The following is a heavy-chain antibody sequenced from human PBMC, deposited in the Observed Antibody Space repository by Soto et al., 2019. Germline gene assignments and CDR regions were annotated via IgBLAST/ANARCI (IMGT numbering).Heavy chain of an antibody. Sequence: GGSLRLSCAASGFTFSSYAMSWVRQAPGKGLEWVAVTLFDGSNSYYADSAKGRFTISRDNSKKTLYLQMSSLRAEDTALYYCARDAVVAAQGWGYHFDSWGQGALVTVSS. D-gene: IGHD2-15*01. CDR2: TLFDGSNS. CDR1: GFTFSSYA. V-gene: IGHV3-30*03. J-gene: IGHJ4*02. CDR3: ARDAVVAAQGWGYHFDS.